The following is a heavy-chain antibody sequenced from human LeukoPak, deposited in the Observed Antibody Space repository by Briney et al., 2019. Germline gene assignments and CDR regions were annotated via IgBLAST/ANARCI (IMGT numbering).Heavy chain of an antibody. CDR3: ARGLAGTFNNDPTFDY. J-gene: IGHJ4*02. CDR2: IGTAGDT. V-gene: IGHV3-13*01. Sequence: GGSLRLSCAASGFTFSSYDMHWVRQATGKGLEWVSAIGTAGDTYYPGSVKGRFTISRENAKDSLYLQMNSLRAGETAVYYCARGLAGTFNNDPTFDYWGQGTLVTVSS. D-gene: IGHD6-19*01. CDR1: GFTFSSYD.